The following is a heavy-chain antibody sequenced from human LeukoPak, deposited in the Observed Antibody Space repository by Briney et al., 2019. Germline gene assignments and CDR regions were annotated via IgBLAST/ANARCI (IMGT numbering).Heavy chain of an antibody. CDR1: GGTFSSYA. CDR2: IIPIFGTA. CDR3: ARALKSETARIGVVILVPYYYGMDV. V-gene: IGHV1-69*13. D-gene: IGHD3-3*01. Sequence: GASVKVSCKASGGTFSSYAISWVRQAPGQGLEWMGGIIPIFGTANYAQKFQGRVTITADESTSTAYVELSSLRSEDTAVYYCARALKSETARIGVVILVPYYYGMDVWGQGTTVTVSS. J-gene: IGHJ6*02.